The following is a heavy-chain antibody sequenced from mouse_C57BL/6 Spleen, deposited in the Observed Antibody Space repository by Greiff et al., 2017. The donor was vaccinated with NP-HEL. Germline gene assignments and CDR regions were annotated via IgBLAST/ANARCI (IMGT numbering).Heavy chain of an antibody. V-gene: IGHV2-5*01. CDR3: ASITTVVATGYFDV. J-gene: IGHJ1*03. D-gene: IGHD1-1*01. CDR1: GFSLTSYG. CDR2: IWRGGST. Sequence: VHLVESGPGLVQPSQSLSITCTVSGFSLTSYGVHWVRQSPGKGLEWLGVIWRGGSTDYNAAFMSRLSITKDNSKSQVFFKMNSLQADDTAIYYCASITTVVATGYFDVWGTGTTVTVSS.